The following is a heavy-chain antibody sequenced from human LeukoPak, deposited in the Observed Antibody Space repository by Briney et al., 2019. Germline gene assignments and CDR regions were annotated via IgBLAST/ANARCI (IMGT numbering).Heavy chain of an antibody. Sequence: ASVKVSCKASGYTFTGYYIHWVRQAPGQGLEWMGWINPNSGGTNYAQKFQGRVTMTRDTSISTAYMELSRLRSDDTAVYYCAAANNWNYALGYWGQGTLVTVSS. V-gene: IGHV1-2*02. J-gene: IGHJ4*02. CDR3: AAANNWNYALGY. CDR1: GYTFTGYY. CDR2: INPNSGGT. D-gene: IGHD1-7*01.